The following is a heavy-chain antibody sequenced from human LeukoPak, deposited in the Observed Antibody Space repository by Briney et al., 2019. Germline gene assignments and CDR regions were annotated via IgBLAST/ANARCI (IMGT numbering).Heavy chain of an antibody. Sequence: GGSLRLSCAASGFTFSSYAMSWVRQAPGKGLEWVASIKQDANEKYYVDSVKGRFTISRDNAKNSLYLQMNSLRAEDTALYYCARGGYFRLDYWGQGTLVTVSS. V-gene: IGHV3-7*03. D-gene: IGHD2-21*01. CDR2: IKQDANEK. CDR1: GFTFSSYA. CDR3: ARGGYFRLDY. J-gene: IGHJ4*02.